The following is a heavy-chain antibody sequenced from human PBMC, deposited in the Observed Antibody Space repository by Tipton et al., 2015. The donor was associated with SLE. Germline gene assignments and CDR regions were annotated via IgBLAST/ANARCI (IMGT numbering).Heavy chain of an antibody. CDR1: GFTFSSYA. Sequence: SLRLSCAASGFTFSSYAMHWVRQAPGKGLEWVAVISYDGSNKYYADSVKGRFTISRDNSKNTLYLQMNSLRAEDTAVYYCATHSSSFDYWGQGTLVTVSS. D-gene: IGHD6-13*01. J-gene: IGHJ4*02. CDR3: ATHSSSFDY. V-gene: IGHV3-30-3*01. CDR2: ISYDGSNK.